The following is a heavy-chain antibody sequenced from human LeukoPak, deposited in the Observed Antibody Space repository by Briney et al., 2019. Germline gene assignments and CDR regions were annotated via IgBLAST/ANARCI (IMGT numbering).Heavy chain of an antibody. D-gene: IGHD3-16*01. CDR3: ARIRPYDYVWGSSLTENYYMDV. J-gene: IGHJ6*03. V-gene: IGHV3-7*01. CDR2: IKQDGSEK. CDR1: GFTFSSNW. Sequence: GGSLRLSCTASGFTFSSNWMSWVRQAPGKGLEWVANIKQDGSEKYYVDSVKGRFTISRDNAKNSLYLQMNSLRAEDTAVYYCARIRPYDYVWGSSLTENYYMDVWGKGTTVTVSS.